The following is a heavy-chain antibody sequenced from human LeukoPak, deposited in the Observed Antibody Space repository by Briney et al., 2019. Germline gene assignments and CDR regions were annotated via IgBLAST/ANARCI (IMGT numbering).Heavy chain of an antibody. V-gene: IGHV5-51*01. D-gene: IGHD4-17*01. CDR2: VFPADSDT. Sequence: GESLKISCKGSGYSFTSSWIGWVRQMPGKGLEWMGIVFPADSDTRYSPSFQGQVTFSADKSISNAYLQWSSLKASDSAMYYCARHGGAFDYWGQGTLVTVSS. J-gene: IGHJ4*02. CDR1: GYSFTSSW. CDR3: ARHGGAFDY.